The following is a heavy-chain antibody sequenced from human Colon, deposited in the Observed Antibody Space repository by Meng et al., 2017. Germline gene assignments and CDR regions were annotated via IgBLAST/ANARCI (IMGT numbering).Heavy chain of an antibody. CDR3: VRERGSYSGGEFEY. J-gene: IGHJ4*02. Sequence: QGQLQQWGAGWLKPSAPLSLTCAVYGGSFSGYYWSWIRQPPGKGLEYIATIFYSGRTYYNPSLKSRVTMSVDTTNNQFSLKLSSVTAADTAVYYCVRERGSYSGGEFEYWGQGALVTVSS. D-gene: IGHD2-21*01. V-gene: IGHV4-34*12. CDR1: GGSFSGYY. CDR2: IFYSGRT.